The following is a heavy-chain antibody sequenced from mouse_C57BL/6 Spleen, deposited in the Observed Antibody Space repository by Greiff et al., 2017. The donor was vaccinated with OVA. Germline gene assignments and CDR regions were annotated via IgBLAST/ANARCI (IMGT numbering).Heavy chain of an antibody. D-gene: IGHD1-1*01. J-gene: IGHJ3*01. Sequence: EVQLVESGPGLVKPSQSLSLTCSVTGYSITSGYYWNWIRQFPGNKLEWMGYISYDGSNNYNPSLKNRISITRDTSKNQFFLKLNSVTTEDTATYYCAREGNYGSLAYWGQGTLVTVSA. CDR1: GYSITSGYY. CDR3: AREGNYGSLAY. CDR2: ISYDGSN. V-gene: IGHV3-6*01.